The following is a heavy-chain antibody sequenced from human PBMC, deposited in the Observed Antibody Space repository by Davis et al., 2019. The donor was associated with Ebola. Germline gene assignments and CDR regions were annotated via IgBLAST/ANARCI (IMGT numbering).Heavy chain of an antibody. CDR2: INHSGST. V-gene: IGHV4-39*01. CDR1: GGSISSSSYY. CDR3: ARLRMTTVTRKYYFDY. J-gene: IGHJ4*02. Sequence: MPSETLSLTCTVSGGSISSSSYYWGWIRQPPGKGLEWIGEINHSGSTNYNPSLKSRVTISVDTSKNQFSLKLSSVTAADTAVYYCARLRMTTVTRKYYFDYWGQGTLVTVSS. D-gene: IGHD4-17*01.